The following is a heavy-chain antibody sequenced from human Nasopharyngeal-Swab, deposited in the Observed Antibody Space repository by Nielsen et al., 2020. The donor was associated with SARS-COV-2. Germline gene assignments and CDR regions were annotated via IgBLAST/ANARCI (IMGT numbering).Heavy chain of an antibody. CDR1: GFTFRSHA. V-gene: IGHV3-23*01. Sequence: GGSLRLSCAASGFTFRSHAMSWVRQAPGKGLERVSGISFGGVSTYYADSVNDRFTISRDNSKNTLYLQMNSLRVEDTAVYYCAKAPYLRGLDVWGQGTTVTVSS. J-gene: IGHJ6*02. CDR3: AKAPYLRGLDV. D-gene: IGHD2-21*01. CDR2: ISFGGVST.